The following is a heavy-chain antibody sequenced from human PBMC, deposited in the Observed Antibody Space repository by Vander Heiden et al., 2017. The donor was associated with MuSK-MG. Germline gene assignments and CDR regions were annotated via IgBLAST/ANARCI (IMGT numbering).Heavy chain of an antibody. CDR3: ARALQDNYWDYYYMDV. CDR1: GGSISSSNW. D-gene: IGHD4-4*01. V-gene: IGHV4-4*02. Sequence: QVQLQESGPGLVKPSGTLSLTCAVSGGSISSSNWWSWVRQPPGKGLEWIGEIYHSGSTNYNPSLKRRVTISVDKSKNQFSLKLSSVTAADTAVYYCARALQDNYWDYYYMDVWGKGTTVTVSS. CDR2: IYHSGST. J-gene: IGHJ6*03.